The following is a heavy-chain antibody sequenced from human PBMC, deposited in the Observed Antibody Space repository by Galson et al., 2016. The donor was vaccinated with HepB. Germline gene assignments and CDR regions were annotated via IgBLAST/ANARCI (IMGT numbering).Heavy chain of an antibody. CDR1: GFTFSSYS. CDR2: ISSGSSYI. J-gene: IGHJ6*02. D-gene: IGHD5-12*01. V-gene: IGHV3-21*01. Sequence: SLRLSCAASGFTFSSYSMNWVRQAPGKGLEWVSSISSGSSYIYYADSVRGRFTISRDNAKNSLYLLMNSLRAEDTAVYYCARDPRGGDRGYDLQHSYYGMDVWGQGTTVTVSS. CDR3: ARDPRGGDRGYDLQHSYYGMDV.